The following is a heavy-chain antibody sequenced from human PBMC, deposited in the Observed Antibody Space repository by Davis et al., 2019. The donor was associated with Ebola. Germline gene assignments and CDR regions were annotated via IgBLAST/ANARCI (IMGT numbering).Heavy chain of an antibody. J-gene: IGHJ3*02. D-gene: IGHD1-14*01. CDR3: ATLRRTITGMDDGFDI. CDR2: IYTGDSDT. Sequence: GESLKISCQDSGYSFTSHWIAWVRQLPGKGLEWMGIIYTGDSDTRYSPSFRGQVTISADKSTKTAFLQWSSLKASDTAMYYCATLRRTITGMDDGFDIWGQGTMVTVSS. CDR1: GYSFTSHW. V-gene: IGHV5-51*01.